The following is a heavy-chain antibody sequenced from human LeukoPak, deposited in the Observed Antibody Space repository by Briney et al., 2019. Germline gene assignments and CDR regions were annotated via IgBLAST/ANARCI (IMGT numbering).Heavy chain of an antibody. D-gene: IGHD5-12*01. V-gene: IGHV1-2*02. Sequence: ASVKVSCKASGYTFTGYYMHWVRQAPGQGLEWMGWINPNSGGTNYAQKFQGRVTITRGTSISTAYMELSRLRSDDTAVYYCAREGGIYLSSFDPWGQGTLVTVSS. CDR2: INPNSGGT. CDR3: AREGGIYLSSFDP. CDR1: GYTFTGYY. J-gene: IGHJ5*02.